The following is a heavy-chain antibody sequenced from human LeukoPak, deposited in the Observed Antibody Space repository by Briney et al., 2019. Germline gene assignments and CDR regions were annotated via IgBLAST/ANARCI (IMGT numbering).Heavy chain of an antibody. D-gene: IGHD5-18*01. CDR3: ARDPGYSYGSAHFDY. Sequence: PGRSLRLSCAASGFIFSNYGMHWVRQAPGKGLEWVAVISYDGTNKYYADSVKGRFTISRDTSKNTMYLQMNSLRAEDTAVYFCARDPGYSYGSAHFDYWGQGTLVTASS. CDR1: GFIFSNYG. J-gene: IGHJ4*02. CDR2: ISYDGTNK. V-gene: IGHV3-30*19.